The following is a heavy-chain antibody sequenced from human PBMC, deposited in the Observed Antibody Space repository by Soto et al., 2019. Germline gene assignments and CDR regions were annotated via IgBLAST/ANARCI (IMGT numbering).Heavy chain of an antibody. CDR3: ARALVCSGGSCYWGEYYYYVMDV. CDR1: GFTFSSYG. D-gene: IGHD2-15*01. J-gene: IGHJ6*02. Sequence: PGGSLRLSCAASGFTFSSYGMHWVRQAPGKGLEWVAVIWYDGSNKYYADSVKGRFTISRDNSKNTLYLQMNSLRAEDTAVYYCARALVCSGGSCYWGEYYYYVMDVWGQGTKVTVSS. CDR2: IWYDGSNK. V-gene: IGHV3-33*01.